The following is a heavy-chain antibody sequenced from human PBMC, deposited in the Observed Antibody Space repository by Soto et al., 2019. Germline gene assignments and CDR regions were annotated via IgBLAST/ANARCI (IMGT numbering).Heavy chain of an antibody. CDR3: AVQGATIFGVGEFDY. D-gene: IGHD3-3*01. CDR1: GYTFTSYA. V-gene: IGHV1-3*01. J-gene: IGHJ4*02. Sequence: ASVKVSCKASGYTFTSYAMHWVRQAPGQRLEWMGWINAGNGNTKYSQKFQGRVTITRDTSASTAYMELSSLRSEDTAVYYCAVQGATIFGVGEFDYWGQGTLVTVSS. CDR2: INAGNGNT.